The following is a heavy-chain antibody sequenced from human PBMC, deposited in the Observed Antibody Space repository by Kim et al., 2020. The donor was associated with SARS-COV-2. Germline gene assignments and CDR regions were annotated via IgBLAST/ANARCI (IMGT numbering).Heavy chain of an antibody. V-gene: IGHV3-53*01. CDR1: GFTVSSNY. D-gene: IGHD3-10*01. Sequence: GGSLRLSCAASGFTVSSNYMSWVRQAPGKGLEWVSVIYSGGSTYYADSVKGRFTISRDNSKNTLYLQMNSLRAEDTAVYYCARDVTMVRGVIRGYYGMDVWRQGTTVTVSS. J-gene: IGHJ6*02. CDR3: ARDVTMVRGVIRGYYGMDV. CDR2: IYSGGST.